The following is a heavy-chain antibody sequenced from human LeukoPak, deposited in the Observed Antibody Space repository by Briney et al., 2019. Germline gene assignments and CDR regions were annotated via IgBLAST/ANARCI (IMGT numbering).Heavy chain of an antibody. CDR1: GYTFTSYA. CDR2: INACTGNG. V-gene: IGHV1-3*01. D-gene: IGHD3-10*01. J-gene: IGHJ4*02. Sequence: ASVKVSCKTSGYTFTSYAIHWVRQAPGQRIEGMGWINACTGNGKNSPDFQGRITITRDTSASTAYMELTSLRSDDTAMYYCARSGELYFHLDYWGQGSLVSVSS. CDR3: ARSGELYFHLDY.